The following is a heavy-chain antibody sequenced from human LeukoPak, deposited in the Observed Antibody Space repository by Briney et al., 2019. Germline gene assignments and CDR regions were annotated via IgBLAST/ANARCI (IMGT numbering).Heavy chain of an antibody. CDR1: GGSISRYY. J-gene: IGHJ4*02. D-gene: IGHD3-22*01. V-gene: IGHV4-59*01. CDR3: ARGYYDSSGYSYPFDY. Sequence: SETLSLTCTVSGGSISRYYWNWIRQPPGKGLKWIGYIYYSGSTNYNPSLKSRVTISVDTSKNQFSLKLSSVTAADTAVYYCARGYYDSSGYSYPFDYWGQGTLVTVSS. CDR2: IYYSGST.